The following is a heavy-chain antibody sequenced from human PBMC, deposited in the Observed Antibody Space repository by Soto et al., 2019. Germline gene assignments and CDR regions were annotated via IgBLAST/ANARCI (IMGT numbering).Heavy chain of an antibody. D-gene: IGHD1-7*01. CDR1: GDSIGSSNW. Sequence: SDTLSLTCAVSGDSIGSSNWWSGVRQPPGKGLEWIGEIYHSGSTNYNPSLKSRVTISVDKSKNQFSLKLSSVTAADTAVYYCARVGITGSTLAAFNIWGQGTMVT. J-gene: IGHJ3*02. V-gene: IGHV4-4*02. CDR3: ARVGITGSTLAAFNI. CDR2: IYHSGST.